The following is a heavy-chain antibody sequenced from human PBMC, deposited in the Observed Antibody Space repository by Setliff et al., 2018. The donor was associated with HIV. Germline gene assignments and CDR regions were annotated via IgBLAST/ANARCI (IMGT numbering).Heavy chain of an antibody. Sequence: GASVKVSCKASGYTFTSYDISWVRQAPGQGLEWMGWISAYNGNTNYAQKFQGRVTMTRDTTITTVYMELTRLRSDDTAMFYCAVMGYCGGNSCYRTEGFDYWGQGTLVTVSS. CDR1: GYTFTSYD. D-gene: IGHD2-2*01. CDR2: ISAYNGNT. CDR3: AVMGYCGGNSCYRTEGFDY. V-gene: IGHV1-18*01. J-gene: IGHJ4*02.